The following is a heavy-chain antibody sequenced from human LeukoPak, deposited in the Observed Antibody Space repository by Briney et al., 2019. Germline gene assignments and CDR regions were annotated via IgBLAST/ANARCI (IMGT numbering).Heavy chain of an antibody. V-gene: IGHV3-21*01. D-gene: IGHD4-17*01. J-gene: IGHJ6*02. CDR1: GFVFTSYA. Sequence: GGSLRLSCAASGFVFTSYAMNWVRQAPGKGLEWVSAISSSGGYTFYADSVKGRFTISRDNAKKSLFLQMNSLRAEDTAVYYCARPLLTDYGDRSYFYYGLDVWGQGTTVTVSS. CDR2: ISSSGGYT. CDR3: ARPLLTDYGDRSYFYYGLDV.